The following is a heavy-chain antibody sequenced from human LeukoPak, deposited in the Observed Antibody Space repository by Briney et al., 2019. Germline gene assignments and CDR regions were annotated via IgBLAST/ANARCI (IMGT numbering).Heavy chain of an antibody. D-gene: IGHD3-3*01. CDR2: VHLDGRT. V-gene: IGHV4-4*02. Sequence: SETLSLTCGVSGGSLTTTNWWPCVRQPPGKGLEWIGEVHLDGRTNYNPSLESRLTISVDLSENHISLRLTTVTAADTAVYYCAREGGFYRPLDYSGQGTLVTVSS. J-gene: IGHJ4*02. CDR3: AREGGFYRPLDY. CDR1: GGSLTTTNW.